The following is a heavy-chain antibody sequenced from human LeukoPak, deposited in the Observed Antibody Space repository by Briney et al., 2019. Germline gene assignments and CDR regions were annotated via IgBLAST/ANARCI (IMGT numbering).Heavy chain of an antibody. Sequence: GESLKISCKGSGYSFTTYWIDWVRKMPGKGLEWMGIIYPGDSDIRYSPSFQGQVTISADKSISTAYLQWSSLKASDTAMYYCARSTERLLPDYWGQGTLVTVSS. J-gene: IGHJ4*02. V-gene: IGHV5-51*01. CDR2: IYPGDSDI. CDR3: ARSTERLLPDY. D-gene: IGHD3-3*01. CDR1: GYSFTTYW.